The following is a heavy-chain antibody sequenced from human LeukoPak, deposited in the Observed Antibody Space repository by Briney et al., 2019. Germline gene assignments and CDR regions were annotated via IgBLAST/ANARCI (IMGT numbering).Heavy chain of an antibody. Sequence: SVKVSRKASGGTFSNYAISWVRQAPGQGLEWMGGIIPLFGTANYAQKFQGRVTITADESTSTAYMELSSLRSEDTAVYYCARTSPYSSGWYNWFDPWGQGTLVTVSS. V-gene: IGHV1-69*13. CDR1: GGTFSNYA. D-gene: IGHD6-19*01. CDR2: IIPLFGTA. CDR3: ARTSPYSSGWYNWFDP. J-gene: IGHJ5*02.